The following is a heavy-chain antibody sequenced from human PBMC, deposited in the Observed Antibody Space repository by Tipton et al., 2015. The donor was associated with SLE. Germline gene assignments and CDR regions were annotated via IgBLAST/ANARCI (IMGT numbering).Heavy chain of an antibody. J-gene: IGHJ4*02. Sequence: SLRLSCAASGFTFSSYAMHWVRRAPGKGLEWVAVISYDGSNKYYADSVKGRFTISRDNSRNWLYLQMNSLRPDDTAMYYCAKWVGSGVYGLDWGRGALVTVSS. CDR3: AKWVGSGVYGLD. V-gene: IGHV3-30*04. CDR2: ISYDGSNK. D-gene: IGHD5/OR15-5a*01. CDR1: GFTFSSYA.